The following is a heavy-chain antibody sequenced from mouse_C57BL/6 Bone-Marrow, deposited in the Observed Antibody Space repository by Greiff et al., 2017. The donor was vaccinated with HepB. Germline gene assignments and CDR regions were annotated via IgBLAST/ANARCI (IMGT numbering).Heavy chain of an antibody. CDR3: VGFYFDY. CDR2: IHPSDSDT. V-gene: IGHV1-74*01. CDR1: GYTFTSYW. J-gene: IGHJ2*01. D-gene: IGHD4-1*01. Sequence: QVQLQQPGAELVKPGASVKVSCKASGYTFTSYWMHWVKQRPGQGLEWIGRIHPSDSDTNYEQKFKGKATLTVDKSSSTPDMQLSSLTSEDSAVYCCVGFYFDYWGQGTTLTVSS.